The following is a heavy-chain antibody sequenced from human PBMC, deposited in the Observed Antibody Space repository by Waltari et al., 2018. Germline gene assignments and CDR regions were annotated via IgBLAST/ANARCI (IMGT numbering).Heavy chain of an antibody. D-gene: IGHD4-4*01. J-gene: IGHJ6*02. Sequence: EVQLVQSGAEVKKPGESLNISCKDSGYSFTTHWNGWVRQMPGKGLEWMGIIDPGDSDTRYSPSFQGQVTISADRSISTAYLQWSSLKASDTAIYYCARRRNYPGAAMDVWGQGTTVTVSS. CDR2: IDPGDSDT. CDR3: ARRRNYPGAAMDV. CDR1: GYSFTTHW. V-gene: IGHV5-51*01.